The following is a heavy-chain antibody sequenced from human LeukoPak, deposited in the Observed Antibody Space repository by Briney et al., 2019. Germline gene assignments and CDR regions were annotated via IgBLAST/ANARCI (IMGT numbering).Heavy chain of an antibody. V-gene: IGHV1-69*04. D-gene: IGHD2-2*01. CDR1: GGTFSSYT. CDR2: IIPMLGIA. J-gene: IGHJ5*02. CDR3: ARDLEAVIVVPAAYTPFDP. Sequence: SSVKVSFKASGGTFSSYTISWVRQAPGQGLEWMGRIIPMLGIANYAQKFQGRVTITADKSTSTAYMELSSLRSEDTAVYYCARDLEAVIVVPAAYTPFDPWGQGTLVTVSS.